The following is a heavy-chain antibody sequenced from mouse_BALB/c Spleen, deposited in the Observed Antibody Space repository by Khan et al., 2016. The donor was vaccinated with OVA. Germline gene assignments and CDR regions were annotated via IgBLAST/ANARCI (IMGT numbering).Heavy chain of an antibody. CDR3: AMGNDYGSTSWFGY. CDR2: IYPGSGNI. Sequence: QVQLQQSGPELVKPGASVKISCKASGYTFTDYYIKWVKQKTGQGLECIGWIYPGSGNIKYNEKFKDKATLTVDTSSRTAYMQLSSLTAEDTAFYFCAMGNDYGSTSWFGYWGQGTLVTVSA. J-gene: IGHJ3*01. D-gene: IGHD1-1*01. V-gene: IGHV1-84*02. CDR1: GYTFTDYY.